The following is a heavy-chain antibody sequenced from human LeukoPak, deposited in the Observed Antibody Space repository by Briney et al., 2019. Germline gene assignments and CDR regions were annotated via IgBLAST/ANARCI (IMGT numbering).Heavy chain of an antibody. CDR3: ARSLYFYDSSGSSFPGH. Sequence: SETLSLTCAVSGYSISNGYYWEWIRQSPGKGLEWIGNIFHSGSSYYNPSLRSRVTISVDTSKNQFSLNVTSVTAADTAVYYCARSLYFYDSSGSSFPGHWGQGTLVTVSS. J-gene: IGHJ4*02. CDR1: GYSISNGYY. D-gene: IGHD3-22*01. CDR2: IFHSGSS. V-gene: IGHV4-38-2*01.